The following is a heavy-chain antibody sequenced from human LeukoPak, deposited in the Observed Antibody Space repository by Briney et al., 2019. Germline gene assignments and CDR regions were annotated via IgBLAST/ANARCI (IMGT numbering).Heavy chain of an antibody. J-gene: IGHJ3*02. V-gene: IGHV3-23*01. CDR2: ISGSGDST. Sequence: GGSLRLSCAASGFTFSSYAMSWVRQAPGKGLEWVSAISGSGDSTYYADSVKGRFTISRDNSKNTLYLQMNSLRAEDTAVYYCAKGLAGTPYAFDIWGQGTMVTVSS. CDR3: AKGLAGTPYAFDI. CDR1: GFTFSSYA. D-gene: IGHD6-19*01.